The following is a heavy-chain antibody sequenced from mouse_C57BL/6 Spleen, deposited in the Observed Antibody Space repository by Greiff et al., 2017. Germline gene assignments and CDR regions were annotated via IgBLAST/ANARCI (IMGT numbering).Heavy chain of an antibody. Sequence: VQLQQPGAELVRPGSSVKMSCKTSGYTFTSYGINWVKQRPGQGLEWIGYIYIGNGYTEYNEKFKGKASLTSDTSSSTAYMQLSSLTSEDSAIYFGARSPYYYGSSDYFDYWGQGTTLTVSS. D-gene: IGHD1-1*01. V-gene: IGHV1-58*01. CDR2: IYIGNGYT. J-gene: IGHJ2*01. CDR3: ARSPYYYGSSDYFDY. CDR1: GYTFTSYG.